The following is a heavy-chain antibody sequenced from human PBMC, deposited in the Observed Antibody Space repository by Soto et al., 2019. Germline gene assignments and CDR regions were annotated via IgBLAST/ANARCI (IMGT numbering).Heavy chain of an antibody. Sequence: GGSLRLSCAASGFTFSSYSMNWVRQAPGKGLEWVSSISSSSSYIYYADSVKGRFTISRDNAKNSLYLQMNSLRAEDTAVYYCARDPDRTPEPTVPYYFDYWGQGTLVTVSS. CDR2: ISSSSSYI. CDR1: GFTFSSYS. J-gene: IGHJ4*02. V-gene: IGHV3-21*01. CDR3: ARDPDRTPEPTVPYYFDY. D-gene: IGHD4-17*01.